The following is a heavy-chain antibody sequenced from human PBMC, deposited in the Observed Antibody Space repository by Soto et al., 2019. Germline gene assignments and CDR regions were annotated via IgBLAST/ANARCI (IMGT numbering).Heavy chain of an antibody. V-gene: IGHV3-30-3*01. CDR2: ISYDGSNK. CDR1: GFTFSSYA. D-gene: IGHD3-22*01. J-gene: IGHJ3*02. Sequence: GGSLRLSCAASGFTFSSYAMHWVRQAPGKGLEWVAVISYDGSNKYYADSVKGRFTISRDNSKNTLYLQMNSLRAEDTAVYFCARGDYYDTSGPFSDAFDIWGRGTMVTVSS. CDR3: ARGDYYDTSGPFSDAFDI.